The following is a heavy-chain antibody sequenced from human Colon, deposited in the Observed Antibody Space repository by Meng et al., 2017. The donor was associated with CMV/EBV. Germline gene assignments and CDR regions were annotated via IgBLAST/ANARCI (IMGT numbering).Heavy chain of an antibody. CDR3: AREDQLPSTHSYYNYGMDV. Sequence: GESLKISCAASGLTLGRYWMHWVRQVPGKGPMWVSRLSHEGSNAIYADSVKGRFTISRDNAKNSIYLQIDSLRAEDTAVYYCAREDQLPSTHSYYNYGMDVWGQGTTVTVSS. J-gene: IGHJ6*02. CDR2: LSHEGSNA. D-gene: IGHD1-1*01. V-gene: IGHV3-74*01. CDR1: GLTLGRYW.